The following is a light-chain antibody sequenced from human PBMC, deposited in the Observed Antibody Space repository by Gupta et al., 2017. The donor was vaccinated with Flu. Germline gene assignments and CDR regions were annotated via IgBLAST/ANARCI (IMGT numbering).Light chain of an antibody. J-gene: IGKJ1*01. CDR1: QSVSNF. CDR3: QQGYSTPQT. Sequence: GDRVIITCRASQSVSNFLNWYQQKPGKAPKLLVFGATTLQGGVPSRFSANGSGTDFTFTIDSLQPADFATYYCQQGYSTPQTFGRGTTVDIK. V-gene: IGKV1-39*01. CDR2: GAT.